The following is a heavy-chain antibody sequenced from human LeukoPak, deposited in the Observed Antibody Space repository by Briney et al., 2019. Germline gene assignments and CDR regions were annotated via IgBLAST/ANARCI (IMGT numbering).Heavy chain of an antibody. CDR3: ARVKRAYYGMDV. J-gene: IGHJ6*02. CDR1: GFTVSSNY. CDR2: IYSGGST. V-gene: IGHV3-66*01. Sequence: GGSLRLSCAASGFTVSSNYMSWVRQAPGKGLEWVSVIYSGGSTYYADSVKGRFTISRDNSKNTLYLQMNSLRAEDTAVYYCARVKRAYYGMDVWGQGTTVTVSS.